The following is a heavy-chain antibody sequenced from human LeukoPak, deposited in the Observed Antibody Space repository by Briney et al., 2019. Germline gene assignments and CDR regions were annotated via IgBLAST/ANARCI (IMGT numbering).Heavy chain of an antibody. D-gene: IGHD2-2*01. CDR1: GFTFSSYA. V-gene: IGHV3-23*01. Sequence: GGSLRLSCAASGFTFSSYAMSWVRQAPGKGLEWVSASSGSGGSTYYADSVKGRFTLSRDNSQNTLYLQMNSLRAEDTAVYYCAKGGGYCSSTSCYRAFDYWGQGTLVTVSS. CDR3: AKGGGYCSSTSCYRAFDY. CDR2: SSGSGGST. J-gene: IGHJ4*02.